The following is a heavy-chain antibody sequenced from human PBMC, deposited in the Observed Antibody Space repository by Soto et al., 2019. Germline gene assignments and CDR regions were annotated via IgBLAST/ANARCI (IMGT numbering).Heavy chain of an antibody. J-gene: IGHJ6*02. V-gene: IGHV3-23*01. D-gene: IGHD3-10*01. CDR1: GFTFSTYP. CDR3: VKFPPITESYYYYEMDV. CDR2: ISGSGIST. Sequence: RRLSCAASGFTFSTYPMNWVRQAPGKGLEWVTGISGSGISTYYADSVKGRFTISRDNSKNTVFLQMNSLRAEDTALYYCVKFPPITESYYYYEMDVWGLGTTVTVSS.